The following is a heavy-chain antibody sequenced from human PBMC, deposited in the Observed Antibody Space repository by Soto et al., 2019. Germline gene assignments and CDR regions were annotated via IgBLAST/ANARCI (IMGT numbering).Heavy chain of an antibody. CDR2: ISTYTGNT. Sequence: QVQLVQSGPEVKKPGASVTVSCKTSGYTFTNYRIGWVRQAPGQGLEWMGWISTYTGNTKSVQKFQGRVTLTTDTYTSTAYMDLRSLTSDDTAVYYCTRWTVTNNWFDPWGQGTLVTVSS. CDR3: TRWTVTNNWFDP. CDR1: GYTFTNYR. D-gene: IGHD4-17*01. V-gene: IGHV1-18*01. J-gene: IGHJ5*02.